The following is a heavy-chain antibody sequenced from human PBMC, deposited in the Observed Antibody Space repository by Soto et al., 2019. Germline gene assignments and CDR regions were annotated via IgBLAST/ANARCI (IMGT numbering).Heavy chain of an antibody. V-gene: IGHV5-51*01. CDR3: ARTEYYDSSGYYVLPDY. D-gene: IGHD3-22*01. CDR1: GYSFTSYW. J-gene: IGHJ4*02. Sequence: PGESLKISCKGSGYSFTSYWSGWVRQMPGKGLEWMGIIYPGDSDTRYSPSFQGQVTISADKSISTAYLQWSSLKASDTAMYYCARTEYYDSSGYYVLPDYWGQGTLVTVSS. CDR2: IYPGDSDT.